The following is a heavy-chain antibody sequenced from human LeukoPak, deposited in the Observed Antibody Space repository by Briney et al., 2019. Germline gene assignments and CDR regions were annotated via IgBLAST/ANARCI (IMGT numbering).Heavy chain of an antibody. Sequence: SETLSLTCTVSGGSVSGSYYWNWIRQHPGKGLEWIGYIYYSGSTYYNPSLKSRVTISVDTSKNQFSLKLSSVTAADTAVYYCARVSTLDRSDWYFDLWGRGTLVTVSS. D-gene: IGHD1-1*01. V-gene: IGHV4-31*03. CDR2: IYYSGST. J-gene: IGHJ2*01. CDR3: ARVSTLDRSDWYFDL. CDR1: GGSVSGSYY.